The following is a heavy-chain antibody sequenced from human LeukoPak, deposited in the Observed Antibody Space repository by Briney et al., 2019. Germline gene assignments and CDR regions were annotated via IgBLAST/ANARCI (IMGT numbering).Heavy chain of an antibody. D-gene: IGHD2-2*01. V-gene: IGHV1-58*01. CDR1: GFTFTSSA. Sequence: GTSVKVSCKASGFTFTSSAVQWVRQARGQRLEWIGWIVVGSGNTNYAQKFQERVTITRDMSTSTAYMELSSLRSEDTAVYYCAADLGIVVVPAATSYFDLWGRGTLVTVSS. J-gene: IGHJ2*01. CDR2: IVVGSGNT. CDR3: AADLGIVVVPAATSYFDL.